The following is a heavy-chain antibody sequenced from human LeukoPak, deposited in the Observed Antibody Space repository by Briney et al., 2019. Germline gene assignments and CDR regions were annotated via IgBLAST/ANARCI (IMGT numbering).Heavy chain of an antibody. V-gene: IGHV4-39*01. CDR2: IYYSGST. Sequence: SETLSLTCTVSGGSISSSSYYWGWIRQPPGKGLDWIGSIYYSGSTYYNPSLKSRVTISVDTSKNQFSLKLSSVTAADTAVYYCAILTLWFGELFDYWGQGTLVTVSS. CDR1: GGSISSSSYY. CDR3: AILTLWFGELFDY. J-gene: IGHJ4*02. D-gene: IGHD3-10*01.